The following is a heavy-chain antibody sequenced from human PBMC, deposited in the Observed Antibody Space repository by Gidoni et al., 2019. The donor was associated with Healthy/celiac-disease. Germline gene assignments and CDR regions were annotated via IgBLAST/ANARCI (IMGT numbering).Heavy chain of an antibody. CDR1: GFTFSSYA. V-gene: IGHV3-30-3*01. CDR3: ARDKGDYEDAFDI. CDR2: ISYDGSNK. Sequence: QVQLVESGGGVVQPGRSRRLSCAASGFTFSSYAMHWVRQAPGKGLEWVAVISYDGSNKYYADSVKGRFTISRDNSKNTLYLQMNSLRAEDTAVYYCARDKGDYEDAFDIWGQGTMVTVSS. D-gene: IGHD4-17*01. J-gene: IGHJ3*02.